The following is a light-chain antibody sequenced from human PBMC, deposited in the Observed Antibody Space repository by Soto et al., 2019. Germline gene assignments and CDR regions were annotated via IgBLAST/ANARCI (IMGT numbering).Light chain of an antibody. CDR1: SGSVSTSYY. CDR3: VLYMGSGISV. V-gene: IGLV8-61*01. J-gene: IGLJ2*01. Sequence: QTVVTQEPSFSVSPGGTVTLTCGLSSGSVSTSYYPSWYQQTPGQAPRTLIYNTYTRSSGVPGRFSASILGDKAALTITGAQADDESDYYCVLYMGSGISVFGGGTKLTVL. CDR2: NTY.